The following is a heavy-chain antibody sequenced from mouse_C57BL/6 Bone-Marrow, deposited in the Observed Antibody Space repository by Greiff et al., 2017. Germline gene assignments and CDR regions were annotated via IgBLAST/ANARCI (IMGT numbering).Heavy chain of an antibody. Sequence: EVKVVESGGDLVKPGGSLKLSCAASGFTFSSYGMSLVRQTPDKRLEWVATISSGGSYTYYPDSVKGRFTISRDNAKNTLYLQMSSLKSEDTAMYYCARRLGGTARYFDYWGQGTTLTVSS. CDR3: ARRLGGTARYFDY. CDR2: ISSGGSYT. V-gene: IGHV5-6*02. D-gene: IGHD4-1*01. CDR1: GFTFSSYG. J-gene: IGHJ2*01.